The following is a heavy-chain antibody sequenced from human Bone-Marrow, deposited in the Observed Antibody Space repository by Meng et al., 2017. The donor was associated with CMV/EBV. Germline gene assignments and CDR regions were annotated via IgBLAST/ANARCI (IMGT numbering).Heavy chain of an antibody. CDR1: GYTFTDYF. V-gene: IGHV1-2*02. CDR3: SRGGTNYYYYDVDV. J-gene: IGHJ6*02. CDR2: INPNTGVT. Sequence: ASVKVSCKAAGYTFTDYFIHWVRQDPGQGLEWMGGINPNTGVTNYAQKFQGRVTMTRDTSISTAYMELRRLRSDDTAVYFCSRGGTNYYYYDVDVWGQGTTVTVSS.